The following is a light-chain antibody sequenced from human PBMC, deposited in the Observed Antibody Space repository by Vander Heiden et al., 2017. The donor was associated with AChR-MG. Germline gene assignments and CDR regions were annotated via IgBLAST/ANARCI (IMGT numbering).Light chain of an antibody. Sequence: QSVLTQPPSASGTPGQRVTISCSGSSSNIGSNTVNWYQQLPGTAPKLLIYSNNQRPSEVPDRFSGSKSGTSASLAISGLQSEDEADYYCAAWDDSLNAVVFGGGTKLTVV. CDR2: SNN. CDR3: AAWDDSLNAVV. J-gene: IGLJ2*01. CDR1: SSNIGSNT. V-gene: IGLV1-44*01.